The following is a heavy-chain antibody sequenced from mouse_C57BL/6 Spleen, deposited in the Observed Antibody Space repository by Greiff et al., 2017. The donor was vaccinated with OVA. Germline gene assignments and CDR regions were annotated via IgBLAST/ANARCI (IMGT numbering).Heavy chain of an antibody. CDR2: IRNKANGYTT. CDR3: ARSVWDLARYFDY. V-gene: IGHV7-3*01. CDR1: GFTFTDYY. J-gene: IGHJ2*01. D-gene: IGHD4-1*01. Sequence: EVQLQESGGGLVQPGGSLSLSCAASGFTFTDYYMSWVRQPPGKALEWLGFIRNKANGYTTEYSASVKGRFTISRDNSQSILYLQMNALRAEDSATDYCARSVWDLARYFDYWGQGTTLTVSS.